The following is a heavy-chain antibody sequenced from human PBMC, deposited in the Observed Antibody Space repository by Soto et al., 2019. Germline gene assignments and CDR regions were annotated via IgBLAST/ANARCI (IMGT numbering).Heavy chain of an antibody. Sequence: PSETLSRTCAVSGYSLSSGSYGGWIRQPPGKGPEWIASIYHGGTTFYNPSLKSRVTLSVDTSKNHYSLKLRSVTAADTAVYYCARVHVMVVAGSTFDYWGPGILVTVSS. CDR3: ARVHVMVVAGSTFDY. CDR2: IYHGGTT. CDR1: GYSLSSGSY. D-gene: IGHD6-19*01. V-gene: IGHV4-38-2*01. J-gene: IGHJ4*01.